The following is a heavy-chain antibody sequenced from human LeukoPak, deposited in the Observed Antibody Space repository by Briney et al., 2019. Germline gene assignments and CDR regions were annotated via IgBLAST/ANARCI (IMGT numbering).Heavy chain of an antibody. V-gene: IGHV4-34*01. CDR2: INHSGST. CDR1: GGSFSGYY. D-gene: IGHD3-10*01. J-gene: IGHJ5*02. Sequence: KPSETLSLTCAVYGGSFSGYYWSWIPQPPGEGLEWVVEINHSGSTNYNPCLKCRVTISVDTSTNQFSLKLSSVTVADTAVYYCARGRPASYGSGTNWIDPGGQGTLVTVSS. CDR3: ARGRPASYGSGTNWIDP.